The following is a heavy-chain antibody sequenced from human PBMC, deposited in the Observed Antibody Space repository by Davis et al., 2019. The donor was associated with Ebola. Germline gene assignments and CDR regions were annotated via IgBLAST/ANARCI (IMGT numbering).Heavy chain of an antibody. V-gene: IGHV3-21*01. Sequence: GESLKISCAASGFTFSSYSMNWVRQAPGKGLEWVSSISSSSSYIYYADSVKGRFTISRDNAKNSLYLQMNSLRAEDTAVYYCARLEDSGWTHDYWGQGTLVTVSS. CDR2: ISSSSSYI. J-gene: IGHJ4*02. D-gene: IGHD6-19*01. CDR1: GFTFSSYS. CDR3: ARLEDSGWTHDY.